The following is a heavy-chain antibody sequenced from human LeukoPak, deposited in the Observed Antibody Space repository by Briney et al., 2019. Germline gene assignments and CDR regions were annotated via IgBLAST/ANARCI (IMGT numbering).Heavy chain of an antibody. Sequence: GGSLRLSCAASGFTFSSYSMNWVRQAPGKGLEWVSSISSSSSYIYYADSVKSRFTISRDNAKNSLYLQMNSLRAEDTAVYYCARERSASQRVDYWGQGTLVTVSS. D-gene: IGHD6-25*01. CDR3: ARERSASQRVDY. CDR2: ISSSSSYI. J-gene: IGHJ4*02. CDR1: GFTFSSYS. V-gene: IGHV3-21*01.